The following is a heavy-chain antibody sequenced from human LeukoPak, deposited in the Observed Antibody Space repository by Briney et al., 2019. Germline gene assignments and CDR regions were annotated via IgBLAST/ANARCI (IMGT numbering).Heavy chain of an antibody. V-gene: IGHV1-2*06. CDR3: ARDLVDGVGAPGAY. Sequence: VASVKVSCKASGYTFTGYYMHWVRQAPGQGLELMGRINPNSGGTNYAQKLQGRVTITTDTSTSTAYMELRSLRSDDTAVFYCARDLVDGVGAPGAYWGQGALVTVSS. CDR1: GYTFTGYY. J-gene: IGHJ4*02. D-gene: IGHD1-26*01. CDR2: INPNSGGT.